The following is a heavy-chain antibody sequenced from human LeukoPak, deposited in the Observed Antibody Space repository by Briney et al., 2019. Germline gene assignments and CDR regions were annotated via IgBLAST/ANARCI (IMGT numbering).Heavy chain of an antibody. J-gene: IGHJ5*02. V-gene: IGHV1-18*01. CDR2: ISPYNGNT. CDR1: GYTFTSYG. D-gene: IGHD6-19*01. Sequence: ASVKVSCKSSGYTFTSYGITWLRQAPGLGLEWMGWISPYNGNTNFAQKFQDRVSMSTDTSTSTAYMELRSLTSDDTAVYCCAREGSGSGRVRWFDPWGQGTLVTVSS. CDR3: AREGSGSGRVRWFDP.